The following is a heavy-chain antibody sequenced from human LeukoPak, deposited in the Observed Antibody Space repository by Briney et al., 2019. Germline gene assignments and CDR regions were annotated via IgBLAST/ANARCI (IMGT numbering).Heavy chain of an antibody. D-gene: IGHD2-2*02. CDR2: IFYSGNT. J-gene: IGHJ4*02. CDR3: ARGYLQLLDQ. V-gene: IGHV4-59*01. CDR1: GGSISTYY. Sequence: SETLSLTCTVSGGSISTYYWSWIRQSPGEGLQWIGYIFYSGNTNYNPSLKSRVTISLDASKNQFSLKLSSVTAADTAVYHCARGYLQLLDQWGQGTLVTVSS.